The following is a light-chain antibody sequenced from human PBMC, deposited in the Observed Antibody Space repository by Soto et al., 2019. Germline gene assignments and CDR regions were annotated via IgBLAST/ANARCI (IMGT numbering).Light chain of an antibody. CDR3: QQSYSTPRT. CDR1: QSISSY. CDR2: AAS. Sequence: DIPMTQSPSSLSASVGDRVTITCRASQSISSYLNCYQQKPGKAPKLLIYAASSLQSGVPSRFSGSGSGTDFTLTISSLQPEDFATYYCQQSYSTPRTFVQGTQLEIK. J-gene: IGKJ2*01. V-gene: IGKV1-39*01.